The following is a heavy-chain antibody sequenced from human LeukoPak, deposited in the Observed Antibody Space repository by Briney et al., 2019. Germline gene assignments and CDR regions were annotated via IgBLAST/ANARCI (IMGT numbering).Heavy chain of an antibody. CDR1: GFTFSSYA. V-gene: IGHV3-30*18. CDR3: AKLIVGGYYYGMDV. D-gene: IGHD2-15*01. Sequence: GGSLRLSCAASGFTFSSYAVTWVRQAPGKGLEWVAVISYDGSNKYYADSVKGRFTISRDNSKNTLYLQMNSLRAEDTAVYYCAKLIVGGYYYGMDVWGQGTTVTVSS. CDR2: ISYDGSNK. J-gene: IGHJ6*02.